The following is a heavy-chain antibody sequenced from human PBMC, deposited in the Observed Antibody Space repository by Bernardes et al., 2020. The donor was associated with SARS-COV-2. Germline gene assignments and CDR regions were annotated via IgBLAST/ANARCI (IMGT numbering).Heavy chain of an antibody. CDR1: GYTFTGFY. V-gene: IGHV1-2*02. J-gene: IGHJ4*02. Sequence: ASVKVSCMASGYTFTGFYIHWVRQAPGQGLEWMGWINPNSGVTNYAQKFQGRVTLTRDTSINTAYMELSRLRSDDTAVYYCSRGPWDYFDYWGQGTLVTVSS. CDR3: SRGPWDYFDY. CDR2: INPNSGVT. D-gene: IGHD7-27*01.